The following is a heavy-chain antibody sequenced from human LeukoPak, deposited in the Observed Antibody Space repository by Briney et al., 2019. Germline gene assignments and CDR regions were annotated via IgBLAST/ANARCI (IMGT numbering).Heavy chain of an antibody. CDR3: ARVYYDSSGYYPFSYGMDV. V-gene: IGHV1-69*13. CDR2: IIPIFGTA. J-gene: IGHJ6*02. CDR1: GGTFSSYA. D-gene: IGHD3-22*01. Sequence: SGKVSCKASGGTFSSYAISWVRQAPGQGLEWMGGIIPIFGTANYAQKFQGRVTITADESTSTAYMELSSLRSEDTAVYYCARVYYDSSGYYPFSYGMDVWGQGTTVTLSS.